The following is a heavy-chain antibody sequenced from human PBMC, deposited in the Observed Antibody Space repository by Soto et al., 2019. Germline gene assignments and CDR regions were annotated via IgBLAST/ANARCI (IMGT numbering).Heavy chain of an antibody. CDR3: AKDQEGGVGATTD. CDR2: ISYDGSNK. Sequence: GGSLRLSCAASGFTFGSYGMHWVRQAPGKGLEWVAVISYDGSNKYYADSVKGRFTISRANSKNTLYLQMNSLRAEDTAVYYCAKDQEGGVGATTDWGQGTLVTVSS. V-gene: IGHV3-30*18. CDR1: GFTFGSYG. D-gene: IGHD1-26*01. J-gene: IGHJ4*02.